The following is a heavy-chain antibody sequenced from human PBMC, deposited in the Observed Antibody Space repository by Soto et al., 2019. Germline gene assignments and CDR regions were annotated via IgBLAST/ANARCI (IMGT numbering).Heavy chain of an antibody. V-gene: IGHV4-59*01. D-gene: IGHD2-15*01. CDR1: GGSISSYY. CDR2: TSFSGDT. J-gene: IGHJ4*02. CDR3: VSGGGD. Sequence: QVQLQESGPGLVKPSETLSLTCTVSGGSISSYYWNWIRQSPGKGLEWIGYTSFSGDTTYNPSLKSRVTISLDTSKNQFSLRLSSVTAADTAVYYCVSGGGDWGQGTLVTVSS.